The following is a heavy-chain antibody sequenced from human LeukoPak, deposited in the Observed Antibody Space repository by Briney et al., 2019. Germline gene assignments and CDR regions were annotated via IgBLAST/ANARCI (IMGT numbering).Heavy chain of an antibody. V-gene: IGHV3-23*01. CDR3: AKRGYCSGGSCYSNYYYYMDV. CDR1: GFTFTNYA. J-gene: IGHJ6*03. D-gene: IGHD2-15*01. Sequence: PGGSLRLSCAASGFTFTNYAMSWVRQAPGKGLEWVSAISGSGGNTYYADSVKGRFTISRDNSRNTLYLEMNSLRAEDRAVYYCAKRGYCSGGSCYSNYYYYMDVWGKGTTVTISS. CDR2: ISGSGGNT.